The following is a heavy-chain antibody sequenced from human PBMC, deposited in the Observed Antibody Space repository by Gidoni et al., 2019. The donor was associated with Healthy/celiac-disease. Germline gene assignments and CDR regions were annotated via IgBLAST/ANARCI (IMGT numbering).Heavy chain of an antibody. CDR1: GFTFSSYA. Sequence: EVQLLESGGGWVQPGGCLRLSCAASGFTFSSYAMSWVRQAPGKGLEWVSAISGSGGSTYSADSVKGRFTISRDNSKNTLYLQMNSLRAEDTAVYYCRRQQPDFDYWGQGTLVTVSS. D-gene: IGHD6-13*01. V-gene: IGHV3-23*01. CDR3: RRQQPDFDY. J-gene: IGHJ4*02. CDR2: ISGSGGST.